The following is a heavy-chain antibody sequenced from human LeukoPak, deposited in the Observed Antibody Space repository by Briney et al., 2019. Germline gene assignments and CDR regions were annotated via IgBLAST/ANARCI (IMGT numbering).Heavy chain of an antibody. CDR3: AREAAVAGTGVYFDY. J-gene: IGHJ4*02. Sequence: GASVKVSCKASGYTFTGYYTHWVRQAPGQGLEWMGWINPDSGGTNFAQKFQGRVTMTRDTSISTAYMDLSRLRSDDTAVYYCAREAAVAGTGVYFDYWGQGTLVTVSS. D-gene: IGHD6-19*01. V-gene: IGHV1-2*02. CDR2: INPDSGGT. CDR1: GYTFTGYY.